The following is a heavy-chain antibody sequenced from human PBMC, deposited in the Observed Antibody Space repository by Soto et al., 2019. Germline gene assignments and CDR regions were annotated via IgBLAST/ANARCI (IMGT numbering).Heavy chain of an antibody. Sequence: EVQLVESGGGLVWPGGSLRLSCAASGFTFDDDGMSWVRQVPGKGLEWVSGIKSNGDNTGYDYSVKGRFTISRDNAKNSLYLQMNRLRVDDTALYHCARGYGSGSSPPWFDPWGQGTLVTVAS. CDR3: ARGYGSGSSPPWFDP. V-gene: IGHV3-20*01. D-gene: IGHD3-10*01. CDR1: GFTFDDDG. J-gene: IGHJ5*02. CDR2: IKSNGDNT.